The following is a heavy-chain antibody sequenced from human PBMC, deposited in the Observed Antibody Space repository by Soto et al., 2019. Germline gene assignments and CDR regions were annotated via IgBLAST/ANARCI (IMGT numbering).Heavy chain of an antibody. D-gene: IGHD3-9*01. Sequence: SETLSLTCTVSGGSITNSDYYWGWIRQPPGKGLEFIGSIYYTGNTYYNPSLKSRVTISVDTSKSQFSLNLNSVTAADTAVYYCARGYDILTGPLDYWGPGTLVTV. V-gene: IGHV4-39*01. CDR3: ARGYDILTGPLDY. CDR1: GGSITNSDYY. J-gene: IGHJ4*02. CDR2: IYYTGNT.